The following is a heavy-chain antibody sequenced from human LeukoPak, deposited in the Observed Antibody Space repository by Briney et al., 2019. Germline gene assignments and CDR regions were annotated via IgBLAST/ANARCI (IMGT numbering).Heavy chain of an antibody. Sequence: GGSLRLSCAASGFTFSSYSMNWVRQAPGKGLEWVSYISSSSSYIYYADSVKGRFTISRDNAKNSLYLQMNSLRAEDTAVYYCARADCSSTSCYADFDYWGQGTLVTVSS. CDR1: GFTFSSYS. CDR3: ARADCSSTSCYADFDY. J-gene: IGHJ4*02. CDR2: ISSSSSYI. V-gene: IGHV3-21*01. D-gene: IGHD2-2*01.